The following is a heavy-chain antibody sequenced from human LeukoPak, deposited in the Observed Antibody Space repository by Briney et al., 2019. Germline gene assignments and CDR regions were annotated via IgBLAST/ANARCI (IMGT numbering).Heavy chain of an antibody. D-gene: IGHD3-9*01. CDR2: ISGSGGST. J-gene: IGHJ4*02. CDR1: GFTFSSYA. V-gene: IGHV3-23*01. Sequence: GGSLRLSCAASGFTFSSYAMSWVRQAPGKGLEWVSAISGSGGSTYYADSVKGRFTISRDNSKNTLYLQMNSLRTEDTAVYYCARDLSYDILTGYSPLPFFDYWGQGTLVTVSS. CDR3: ARDLSYDILTGYSPLPFFDY.